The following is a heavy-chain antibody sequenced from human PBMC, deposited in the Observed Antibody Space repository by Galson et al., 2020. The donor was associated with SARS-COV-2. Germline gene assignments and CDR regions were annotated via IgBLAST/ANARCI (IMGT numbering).Heavy chain of an antibody. Sequence: GGSLRLSCAASEFTFSSYGMHCVSQAPGKGLEWVAVISYDGNNKFYADSVTGRFTISRDISRNTLYLQMNGLRAEDTAVYYCAKDGGYYYDGSGFSTEYYFDFWGQGTLVTVSS. D-gene: IGHD3-22*01. V-gene: IGHV3-30*18. CDR3: AKDGGYYYDGSGFSTEYYFDF. CDR1: EFTFSSYG. J-gene: IGHJ4*02. CDR2: ISYDGNNK.